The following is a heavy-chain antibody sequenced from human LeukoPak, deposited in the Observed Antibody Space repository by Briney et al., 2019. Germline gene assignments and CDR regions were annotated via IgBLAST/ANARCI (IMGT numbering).Heavy chain of an antibody. CDR2: ISYDGSNK. CDR1: AFTFSSYA. V-gene: IGHV3-30-3*01. Sequence: PGGSLRLSCAASAFTFSSYAMHWVRQAPGKGLEWVAVISYDGSNKYYADSVKGRFTISRDNSKNTLYLQMNSLRAEDTAVYYCAGYSYGSFDYWGQGTLITVSS. CDR3: AGYSYGSFDY. D-gene: IGHD5-18*01. J-gene: IGHJ4*02.